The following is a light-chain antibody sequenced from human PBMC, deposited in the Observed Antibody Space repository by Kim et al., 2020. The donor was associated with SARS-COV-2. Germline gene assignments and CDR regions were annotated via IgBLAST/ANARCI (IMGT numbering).Light chain of an antibody. V-gene: IGLV3-1*01. CDR1: KLGDKY. CDR3: EAWDSSAGV. Sequence: VSPGKTASITCSGDKLGDKYACWYQQKPGQSPVLVIYQDSRRPSGIPERFSGSNSGNTATLTISETQAMDEADYYCEAWDSSAGVFGTGTKVTVL. CDR2: QDS. J-gene: IGLJ1*01.